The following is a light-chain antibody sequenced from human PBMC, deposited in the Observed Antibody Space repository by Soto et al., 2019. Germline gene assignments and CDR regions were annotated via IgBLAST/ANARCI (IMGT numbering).Light chain of an antibody. CDR2: DVA. J-gene: IGLJ2*01. V-gene: IGLV2-14*01. CDR1: SSDVGGYNY. Sequence: QSALTQPASVSGSPGQSITLSCTGTSSDVGGYNYVSWYQQHPGKAPKLMIYDVANRPSGVSNRFSGSKSGNTASLTICGLHAEDEADDYCSSYTSSSTVVFGGGTKVTVL. CDR3: SSYTSSSTVV.